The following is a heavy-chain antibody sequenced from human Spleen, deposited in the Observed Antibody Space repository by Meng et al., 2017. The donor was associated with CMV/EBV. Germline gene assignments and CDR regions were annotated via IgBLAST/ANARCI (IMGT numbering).Heavy chain of an antibody. D-gene: IGHD6-19*01. CDR3: ASGWDYYYGMDV. Sequence: ASVKVSCKASGYGFSDYYIHWVRQAPGQGLEWMGWINPNSGVPNYAQKFQGRVAMSSDTSITTGYMELTRLRFDDTAVYYCASGWDYYYGMDVWGQGTTVTVSS. CDR1: GYGFSDYY. J-gene: IGHJ6*02. CDR2: INPNSGVP. V-gene: IGHV1-2*02.